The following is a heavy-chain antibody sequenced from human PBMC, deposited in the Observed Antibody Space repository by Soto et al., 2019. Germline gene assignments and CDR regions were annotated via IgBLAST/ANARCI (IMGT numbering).Heavy chain of an antibody. J-gene: IGHJ4*02. CDR2: IYFSGAT. V-gene: IGHV4-61*03. CDR1: GASVSSGDYY. Sequence: QVQLQEAGPGLVKPSETLALNCSVSGASVSSGDYYCSWIRQPPGKGLEWIGHIYFSGATSYDPSLKRRFSISIDTFKNHFPLKLKSVTAADTAVYYCIRVHADDSCGYYLDYWGQGLLVSVSS. D-gene: IGHD3-22*01. CDR3: IRVHADDSCGYYLDY.